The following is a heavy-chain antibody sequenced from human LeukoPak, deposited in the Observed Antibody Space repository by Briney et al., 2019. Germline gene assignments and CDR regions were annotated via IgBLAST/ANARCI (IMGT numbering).Heavy chain of an antibody. Sequence: PSETLSLTCTVSGGSISGHYWSWIRQSPGTGLEWIAYIQYGGSTNYNPSLKSRVTTSVDTSRNQFSLDVKSVTAADTAVYFCARQAGGFEEFTVSPRYAMDVWGQGTTVAVSS. D-gene: IGHD3-10*01. CDR1: GGSISGHY. J-gene: IGHJ6*02. CDR3: ARQAGGFEEFTVSPRYAMDV. CDR2: IQYGGST. V-gene: IGHV4-59*08.